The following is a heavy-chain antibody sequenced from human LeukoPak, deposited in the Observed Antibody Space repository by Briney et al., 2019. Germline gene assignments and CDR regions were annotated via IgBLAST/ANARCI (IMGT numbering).Heavy chain of an antibody. D-gene: IGHD5-24*01. V-gene: IGHV3-30*02. CDR2: IRYDGSNK. CDR1: GFTFSSYG. Sequence: SGGSLRLSCAASGFTFSSYGMHWVRQAPGKGLEWVAFIRYDGSNKYYADSVKGRFTISRDNSKNTPYLQMNSLRAEDTAVYYCAKVTNSRRWLQLNYFDYWGQGTLVTVSS. CDR3: AKVTNSRRWLQLNYFDY. J-gene: IGHJ4*02.